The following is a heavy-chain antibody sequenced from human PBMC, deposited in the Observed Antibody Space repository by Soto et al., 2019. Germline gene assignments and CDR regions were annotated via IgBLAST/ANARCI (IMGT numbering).Heavy chain of an antibody. J-gene: IGHJ4*02. V-gene: IGHV3-23*01. CDR1: GFTFSFNA. D-gene: IGHD2-15*01. CDR3: AKAQGGSYFDY. Sequence: WGSLLVSCAASGFTFSFNAMSWVRQAPGKGLEWVSGISSSGGSTYYADSVKGRFTISRDNSKNMLYLQMNNLRAEDTAVYYCAKAQGGSYFDYWGQGTMVTVSS. CDR2: ISSSGGST.